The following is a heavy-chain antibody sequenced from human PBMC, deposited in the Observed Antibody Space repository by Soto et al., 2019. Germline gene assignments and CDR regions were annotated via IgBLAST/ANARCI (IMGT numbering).Heavy chain of an antibody. CDR1: SDSISSYY. D-gene: IGHD6-19*01. J-gene: IGHJ4*02. CDR3: ARAVGDPLYYLDY. V-gene: IGHV4-59*08. Sequence: PSETLSLTCTVSSDSISSYYWIWIRQSPGEGLEWIGYTDYSGNTNYNPSLKSRVTISGDTSKNQFSLRLSSVTAADTAVYYCARAVGDPLYYLDYWGQGTLVTVSS. CDR2: TDYSGNT.